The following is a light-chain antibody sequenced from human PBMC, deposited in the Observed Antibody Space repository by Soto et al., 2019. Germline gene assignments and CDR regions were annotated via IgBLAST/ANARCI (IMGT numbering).Light chain of an antibody. CDR1: QSVRSRY. J-gene: IGKJ4*01. CDR2: DAS. V-gene: IGKV3-20*01. Sequence: DIVLTQSPGTLSLSPGERATLSCRASQSVRSRYLAWYQQKAGQAPRLLIYDASRRATGIPDRFSGSGSGTDFTLNISRLEPEDFAAYYCQQYGSSVTFGGGTKVEIK. CDR3: QQYGSSVT.